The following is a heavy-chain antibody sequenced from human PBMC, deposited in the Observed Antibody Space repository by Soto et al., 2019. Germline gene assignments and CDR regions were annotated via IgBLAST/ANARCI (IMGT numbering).Heavy chain of an antibody. D-gene: IGHD5-12*01. CDR1: GFTFSDYY. Sequence: QVQLVESGGGLVKPGGSLRLSCAASGFTFSDYYMSWIRQAPGKGLEWVSYISSSGSTIYYADSVKGRFTISRDNAKNSQDLPMNSLRAEDTAVYYCERDGQAGIVAKSHRGGYYYYYYMDLWGKGTTVTVSS. V-gene: IGHV3-11*01. J-gene: IGHJ6*03. CDR2: ISSSGSTI. CDR3: ERDGQAGIVAKSHRGGYYYYYYMDL.